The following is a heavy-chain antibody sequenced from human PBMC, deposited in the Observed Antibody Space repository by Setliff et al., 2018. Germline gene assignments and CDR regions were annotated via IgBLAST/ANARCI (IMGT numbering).Heavy chain of an antibody. CDR3: AGDPPQSGYAFDV. V-gene: IGHV1-8*01. CDR2: MNPTSGNT. D-gene: IGHD5-18*01. Sequence: ASVKVSCKASGYTFTSYDINWVRQATGQGLEWMGWMNPTSGNTGYAQKFQGRVTMTRNTSISTAYMELSSLRSEDTAVYYCAGDPPQSGYAFDVWGQGTLVTVSS. J-gene: IGHJ3*01. CDR1: GYTFTSYD.